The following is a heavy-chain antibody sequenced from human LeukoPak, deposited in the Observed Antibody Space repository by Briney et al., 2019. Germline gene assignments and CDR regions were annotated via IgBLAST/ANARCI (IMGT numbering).Heavy chain of an antibody. J-gene: IGHJ4*02. CDR1: GFTFSSYG. D-gene: IGHD1-26*01. V-gene: IGHV3-33*01. CDR3: AREQEEWELLYYFDY. Sequence: PGGSLRLSCAASGFTFSSYGMHWVRQAPGKGLEWVAVIRYDGSNKYYADSVKGRFTISRDNSKNTLYLQMNSLRAEDTAVYYCAREQEEWELLYYFDYWGQGTLVTVSS. CDR2: IRYDGSNK.